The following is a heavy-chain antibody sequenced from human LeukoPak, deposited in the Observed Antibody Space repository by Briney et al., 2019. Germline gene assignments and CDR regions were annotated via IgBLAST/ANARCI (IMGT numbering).Heavy chain of an antibody. D-gene: IGHD6-13*01. CDR1: GFTFSSYS. J-gene: IGHJ4*02. CDR3: ARDRGVAAGRSFDY. CDR2: ISSSTITT. Sequence: GGSLRLSCEASGFTFSSYSMNWVRQAPGKGLEWLSYISSSTITTHYADSVKGRFTISRDNAKNSLCLQMNNLRAEDTAVYYCARDRGVAAGRSFDYWGQGTLVTVSS. V-gene: IGHV3-48*04.